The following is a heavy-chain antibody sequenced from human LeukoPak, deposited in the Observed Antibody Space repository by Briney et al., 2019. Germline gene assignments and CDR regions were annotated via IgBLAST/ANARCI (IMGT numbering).Heavy chain of an antibody. V-gene: IGHV3-23*01. CDR1: GFTFSSYA. CDR2: ISGSGGST. D-gene: IGHD4-17*01. Sequence: PGGSLRLSCAASGFTFSSYAMSWVRQAPGKGLEWVSAISGSGGSTYYADSVKGRFTISRDNSKNTLYLQMNSLRAEDTAVYYCAKDISGDYDYYYYGMDVWGQGTTVTVSS. J-gene: IGHJ6*02. CDR3: AKDISGDYDYYYYGMDV.